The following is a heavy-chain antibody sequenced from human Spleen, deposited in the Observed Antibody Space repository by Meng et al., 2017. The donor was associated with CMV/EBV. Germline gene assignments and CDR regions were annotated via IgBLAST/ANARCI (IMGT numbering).Heavy chain of an antibody. J-gene: IGHJ6*02. CDR1: GFTFSSYS. Sequence: GESLKISCAASGFTFSSYSMNWVRQAPGKGLEWVSSISSSSSYIYYADSVKGRFTISRDNAKNSLYLQMNSLRAEDTAVYYCARVGTTRRVPAAPPPYGMDVWGQGTTVTVSS. V-gene: IGHV3-21*01. CDR2: ISSSSSYI. CDR3: ARVGTTRRVPAAPPPYGMDV. D-gene: IGHD2-2*01.